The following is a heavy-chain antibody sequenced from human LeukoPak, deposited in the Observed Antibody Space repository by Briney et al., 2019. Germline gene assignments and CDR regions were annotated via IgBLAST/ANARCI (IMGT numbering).Heavy chain of an antibody. V-gene: IGHV3-23*01. J-gene: IGHJ4*02. CDR2: ISGSGG. CDR1: GFTFSSYA. CDR3: AKAAGFCGKSGYYTGETICYFDY. D-gene: IGHD3-3*01. Sequence: PGGSLRLSCAASGFTFSSYAMTWVRQAPGKGLEWVSAISGSGGYYADSVKGRFTISRDNSKNTLYLQMNSLRAEDTALYYCAKAAGFCGKSGYYTGETICYFDYWGQGTLVTVSS.